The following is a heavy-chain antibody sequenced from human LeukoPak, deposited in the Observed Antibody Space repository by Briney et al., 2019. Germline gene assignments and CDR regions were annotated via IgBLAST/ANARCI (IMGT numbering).Heavy chain of an antibody. D-gene: IGHD3/OR15-3a*01. V-gene: IGHV4-39*01. CDR3: ARQTGSGLFILP. CDR2: IYYSGST. J-gene: IGHJ4*02. CDR1: GVSISSSNSY. Sequence: SETLSLTCTVSGVSISSSNSYWGWIRQPPGKGLEWIGSIYYSGSTYYNPSLKSRVTISVDTSKNQFSLKLTSVTAADTAVYYCARQTGSGLFILPGGQGTLVTVSS.